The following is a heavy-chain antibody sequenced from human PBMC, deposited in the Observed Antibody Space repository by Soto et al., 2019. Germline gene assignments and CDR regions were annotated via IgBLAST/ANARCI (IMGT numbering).Heavy chain of an antibody. CDR2: IIPILGTA. CDR3: ARDGAMDYYYYYGMDV. D-gene: IGHD2-8*01. CDR1: GGTFSSYA. J-gene: IGHJ6*02. Sequence: ASVKVSCKASGGTFSSYAISWVRQAPGQGLEWMGGIIPILGTANYAQKFQGRVTITADESTSTAYMELSSLRSEDTAVYYCARDGAMDYYYYYGMDVWGQGTTVTVSS. V-gene: IGHV1-69*13.